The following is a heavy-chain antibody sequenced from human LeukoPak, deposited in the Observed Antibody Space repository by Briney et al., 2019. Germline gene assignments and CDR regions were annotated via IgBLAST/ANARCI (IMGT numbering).Heavy chain of an antibody. J-gene: IGHJ3*02. CDR1: ANSIRRGYY. D-gene: IGHD3-22*01. CDR3: ARVASSVRDDAFDI. Sequence: SETLSLTCTVSANSIRRGYYWGWIRQPPGKGLEWIGSLYHTGSTYYNPSLKSRVTTSVDTSRNQFSLKLTSVTAADTAVYYCARVASSVRDDAFDIWGQGTTVTVSS. CDR2: LYHTGST. V-gene: IGHV4-38-2*02.